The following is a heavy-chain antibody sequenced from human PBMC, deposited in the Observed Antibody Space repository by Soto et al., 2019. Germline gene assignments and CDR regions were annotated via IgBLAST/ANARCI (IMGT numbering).Heavy chain of an antibody. D-gene: IGHD4-17*01. V-gene: IGHV1-24*01. J-gene: IGHJ4*02. Sequence: ASVKVSCKVSGYTLTELSMHWVRQAPGKGLEWMGGFDPEDGETIYAQKFQGRVTMTEDTSTDTAYMELSSLRSEDTAVYYCATGADLNDYGGSTPLVYFDYWGQGTLVTVSS. CDR2: FDPEDGET. CDR1: GYTLTELS. CDR3: ATGADLNDYGGSTPLVYFDY.